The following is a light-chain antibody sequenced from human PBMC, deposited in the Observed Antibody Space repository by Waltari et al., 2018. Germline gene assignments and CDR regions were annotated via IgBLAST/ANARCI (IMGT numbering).Light chain of an antibody. CDR3: ATWDDSLNAAV. V-gene: IGLV1-44*01. CDR1: SSNIGSNP. Sequence: QSVLTQPPSASGTPGLRAPISCSGSSSNIGSNPVNWYQQLPGTAPKLLIYSNNQRPSGVPDRFSGSKSGTSASLAISGLQSEDEADYYCATWDDSLNAAVFGGGTQLSVL. J-gene: IGLJ7*01. CDR2: SNN.